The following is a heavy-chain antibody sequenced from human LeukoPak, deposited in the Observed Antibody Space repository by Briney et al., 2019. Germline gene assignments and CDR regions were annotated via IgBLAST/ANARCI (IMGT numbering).Heavy chain of an antibody. V-gene: IGHV3-23*01. CDR3: AKGQITMVRGVISYTSLDY. CDR2: ISGSGGST. J-gene: IGHJ4*02. Sequence: GGSLRLSCAASGFTFSSYSMNWVRQAPGKGLEWVSAISGSGGSTYYADSVKGRFTISRDNSKNTLYLQMNSLRAEDTAVYYCAKGQITMVRGVISYTSLDYWGQGTLVTVSS. D-gene: IGHD3-10*01. CDR1: GFTFSSYS.